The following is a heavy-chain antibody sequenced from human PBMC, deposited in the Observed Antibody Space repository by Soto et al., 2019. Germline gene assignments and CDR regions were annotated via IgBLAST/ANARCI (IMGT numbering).Heavy chain of an antibody. CDR1: GFTFSSYD. CDR2: IGTAGDT. D-gene: IGHD1-26*01. Sequence: VGSLRLSCAASGFTFSSYDMHWVRQATGKGLEWVSAIGTAGDTYYSGSVKGRFTISRENAKNSLYLQVNSLRAGDTAVYYCARGGIVGATTDDAFDIWGQGTMVTVSS. J-gene: IGHJ3*02. V-gene: IGHV3-13*01. CDR3: ARGGIVGATTDDAFDI.